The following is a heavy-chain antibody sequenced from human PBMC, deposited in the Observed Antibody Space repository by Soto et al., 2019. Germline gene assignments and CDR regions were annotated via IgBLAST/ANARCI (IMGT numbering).Heavy chain of an antibody. CDR2: ISGSGGST. Sequence: EVQLLESGGGLAQPGGSLRLSCAASGFTFRSSDMSWVRQAPGKGLEWVSGISGSGGSTYYADSVKGRFTISRDNSKNTLYPRMNGLRAEDTAVYYCAKGDYYYGMDVWGQGTTVTVSS. CDR1: GFTFRSSD. J-gene: IGHJ6*02. CDR3: AKGDYYYGMDV. V-gene: IGHV3-23*01.